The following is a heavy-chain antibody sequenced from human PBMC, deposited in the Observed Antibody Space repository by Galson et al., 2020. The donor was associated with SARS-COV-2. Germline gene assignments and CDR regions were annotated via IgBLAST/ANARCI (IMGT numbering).Heavy chain of an antibody. V-gene: IGHV4-34*01. J-gene: IGHJ4*02. CDR2: INSSGST. D-gene: IGHD2-21*02. CDR3: ARAENFFLVVTSTRLGYFDY. CDR1: GGSISGYY. Sequence: SETLSLTCAVSGGSISGYYCSWIRQPPRQGLDWIGEINSSGSTNNNPTLKRRVTITVDTSKNHFSLKLSSVTAADTAVYYCARAENFFLVVTSTRLGYFDYWGRGTLATVSS.